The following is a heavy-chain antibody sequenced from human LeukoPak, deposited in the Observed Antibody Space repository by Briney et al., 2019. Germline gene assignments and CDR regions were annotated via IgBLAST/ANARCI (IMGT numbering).Heavy chain of an antibody. J-gene: IGHJ4*02. Sequence: VASVKVSCKTSGYTFSNFGINWVRQAPGQGLEWMGWISGNNDNSNYGQKFQGRFTVTTDSSTSTAYMELRNLRFDDTAVYYCARDGTSTDDYWGQGTLVTVSS. D-gene: IGHD2-2*01. CDR2: ISGNNDNS. CDR1: GYTFSNFG. CDR3: ARDGTSTDDY. V-gene: IGHV1-18*01.